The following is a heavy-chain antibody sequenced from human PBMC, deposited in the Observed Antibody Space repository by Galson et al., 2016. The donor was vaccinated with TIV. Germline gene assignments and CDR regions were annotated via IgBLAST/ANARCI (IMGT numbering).Heavy chain of an antibody. J-gene: IGHJ6*02. V-gene: IGHV4-30-4*01. Sequence: TLSLTCTVYGDSISSGDYYWSWIRQPPGKGLEWIGYVFYSGRTYYNPSLKSRVSISIDRSKNQFSLRPSSVTAADTAVYYCARVFLPYYYAMDVWGQGTLVTVSS. CDR2: VFYSGRT. CDR1: GDSISSGDYY. D-gene: IGHD3-3*01. CDR3: ARVFLPYYYAMDV.